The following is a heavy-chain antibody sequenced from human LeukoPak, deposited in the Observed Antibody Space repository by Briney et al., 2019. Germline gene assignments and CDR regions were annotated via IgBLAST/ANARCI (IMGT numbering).Heavy chain of an antibody. V-gene: IGHV4-59*01. CDR2: IYYSGST. D-gene: IGHD6-13*01. J-gene: IGHJ3*02. CDR1: GGSISSYY. CDR3: ARAGIAAAGTRNLGAFDI. Sequence: PSETLSLTCTVSGGSISSYYWSWIRQPPGKGLEWIGYIYYSGSTNYNPSLKSRVTISVDTSKNQFSLKLSSVTAADTAVYYCARAGIAAAGTRNLGAFDIWGQGTMVTVSS.